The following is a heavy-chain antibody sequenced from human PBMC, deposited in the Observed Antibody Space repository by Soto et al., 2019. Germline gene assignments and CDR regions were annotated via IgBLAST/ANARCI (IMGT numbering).Heavy chain of an antibody. J-gene: IGHJ6*02. D-gene: IGHD2-2*01. CDR3: ARSQGSSTSLEIYYYYSYGMDV. CDR2: IIPIPGTA. CDR1: GGTFGSYA. V-gene: IGHV1-69*01. Sequence: QVQLVQSGAEVKKPGSSVKVSCKASGGTFGSYAISWVRQAPGQGLEWMGGIIPIPGTANYAQKFQGRVTLAADESTSTADMELSSLRSEDTAVYYCARSQGSSTSLEIYYYYSYGMDVWGQGTTVTVSS.